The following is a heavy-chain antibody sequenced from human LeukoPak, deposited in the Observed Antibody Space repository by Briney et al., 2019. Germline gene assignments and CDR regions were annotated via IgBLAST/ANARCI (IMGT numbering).Heavy chain of an antibody. CDR1: GFTFRNYG. CDR3: ARGNIAAAGISPFGY. CDR2: IWYDGSNK. D-gene: IGHD6-13*01. V-gene: IGHV3-33*01. J-gene: IGHJ4*02. Sequence: GGSLRLSCAAPGFTFRNYGMHWVRQAPGQGLEWGAVIWYDGSNKYYADSVKGRFTISRDNSKNTLYLQMNSLRAEDTAVYYCARGNIAAAGISPFGYWGQGTLVTVSS.